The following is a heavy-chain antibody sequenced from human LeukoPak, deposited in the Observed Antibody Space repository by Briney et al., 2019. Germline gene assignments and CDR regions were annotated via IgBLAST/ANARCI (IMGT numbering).Heavy chain of an antibody. CDR1: GGTFSSYA. CDR3: ARVPAAMYHHYYYMDV. Sequence: ASVKVSCKASGGTFSSYAISWVRQAPRQGLEWMGGIIPIFGTANYAQKFQGRVTITTDESTSTAYMELSSLRSEDTAVYYRARVPAAMYHHYYYMDVWGKGTTVTVSS. V-gene: IGHV1-69*05. CDR2: IIPIFGTA. D-gene: IGHD2-2*01. J-gene: IGHJ6*03.